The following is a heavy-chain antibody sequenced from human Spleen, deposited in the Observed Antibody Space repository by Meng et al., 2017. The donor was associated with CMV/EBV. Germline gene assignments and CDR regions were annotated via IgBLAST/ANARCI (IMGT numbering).Heavy chain of an antibody. J-gene: IGHJ4*02. Sequence: GGSLRLSCAASGFNLNTYWMTWVRQAPGKGLEWVANIKEDGTEKNYVDSVKGRFTISRDNVKNSVYLQMNSLRADDTAVYYCAKVGSSTRLERDWGQGTLVTVSS. CDR3: AKVGSSTRLERD. D-gene: IGHD1-1*01. V-gene: IGHV3-7*01. CDR1: GFNLNTYW. CDR2: IKEDGTEK.